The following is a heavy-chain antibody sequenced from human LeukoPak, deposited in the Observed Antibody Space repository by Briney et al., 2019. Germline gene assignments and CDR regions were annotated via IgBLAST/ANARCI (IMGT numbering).Heavy chain of an antibody. CDR1: GFTDY. CDR3: AGVSFSSGWYRDY. CDR2: IYSGGST. V-gene: IGHV3-53*01. J-gene: IGHJ4*02. D-gene: IGHD6-19*01. Sequence: GSLRLSCAASGFTDYMTWVRQAPGQGLEWVSVIYSGGSTYYADSVKGRFSVSRDNSTNTLYLQMNCLRAEGTSVYYCAGVSFSSGWYRDYWGQGTLVTVSS.